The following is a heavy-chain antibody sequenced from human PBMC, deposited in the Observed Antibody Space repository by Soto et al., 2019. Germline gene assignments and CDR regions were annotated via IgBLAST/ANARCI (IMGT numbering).Heavy chain of an antibody. CDR3: ARDSADHYGSGSYGYYYYGMAV. CDR1: GYTFTGYY. J-gene: IGHJ6*02. CDR2: INPNSGGT. Sequence: ASVKVSCKASGYTFTGYYMHWVRQAPGQGLEWMGWINPNSGGTNYAQKFQGWVTMTRDTSISTAYMELSRLRSDDTAVYYCARDSADHYGSGSYGYYYYGMAVWGQGTTVTVSS. V-gene: IGHV1-2*04. D-gene: IGHD3-10*01.